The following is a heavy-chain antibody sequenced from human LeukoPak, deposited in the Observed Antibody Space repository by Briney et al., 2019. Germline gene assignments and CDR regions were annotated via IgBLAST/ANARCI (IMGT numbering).Heavy chain of an antibody. D-gene: IGHD2-8*02. J-gene: IGHJ4*02. Sequence: GGSLRLSCAASGFTFSSYAMSWVRQAPGKGLEWVSAISGSGGSTYYADSVKGRFTISRDNSKNTLYLQMSSLRAEDTAVYYCAKYPGPETDFDYWGQGTLVTVSS. CDR1: GFTFSSYA. V-gene: IGHV3-23*01. CDR2: ISGSGGST. CDR3: AKYPGPETDFDY.